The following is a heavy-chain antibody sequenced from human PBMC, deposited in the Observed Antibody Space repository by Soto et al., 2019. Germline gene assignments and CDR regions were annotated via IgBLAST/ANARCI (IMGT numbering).Heavy chain of an antibody. D-gene: IGHD1-20*01. Sequence: ESGGGVVQPGRSLRLSCAASGFTFSSYGMHWVRQAPGKGLAWVAVIWYDGSNKYYADSVKGRFTISRDNSKNTLYLQMNSLRAEDTAVYYCARSLRVTEYYYYYYYMDVWGKGTTVTVSS. J-gene: IGHJ6*03. CDR3: ARSLRVTEYYYYYYYMDV. CDR1: GFTFSSYG. V-gene: IGHV3-33*01. CDR2: IWYDGSNK.